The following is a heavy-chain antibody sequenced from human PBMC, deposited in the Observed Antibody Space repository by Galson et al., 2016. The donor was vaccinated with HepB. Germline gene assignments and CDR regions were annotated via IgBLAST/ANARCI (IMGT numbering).Heavy chain of an antibody. CDR2: VSGVSGNT. J-gene: IGHJ4*02. CDR3: AKHSTLGDQRDSDFDY. CDR1: GYTFTNYG. V-gene: IGHV1-18*04. D-gene: IGHD3-16*01. Sequence: SVKVSCKASGYTFTNYGVSWVRQAPGEGLQWMGWVSGVSGNTNYAHKYRGRVTMTTDTSTSTAYMELMSLRSDDTAVYYCAKHSTLGDQRDSDFDYWGQGTLVTVSS.